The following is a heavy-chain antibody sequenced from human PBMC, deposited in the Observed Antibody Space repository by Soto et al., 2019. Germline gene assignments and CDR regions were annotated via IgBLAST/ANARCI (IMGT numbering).Heavy chain of an antibody. D-gene: IGHD4-4*01. J-gene: IGHJ4*02. CDR3: ARAMGDSYFDC. Sequence: PSETLSLTCTVSGGSISSGGYFWSWIRQPPGKGLEWIGHIYDSEKKYYDPSLKSRVNISVDMSKNQFSLKLSSVTAADTAVYFCARAMGDSYFDCWGQGSLVTVSS. CDR2: IYDSEKK. V-gene: IGHV4-31*03. CDR1: GGSISSGGYF.